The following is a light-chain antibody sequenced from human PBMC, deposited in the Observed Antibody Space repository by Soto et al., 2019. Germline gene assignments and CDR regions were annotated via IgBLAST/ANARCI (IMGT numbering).Light chain of an antibody. V-gene: IGLV2-8*01. CDR3: SSYAGSNNFVV. J-gene: IGLJ2*01. CDR1: SSDIGGYNY. Sequence: QSAPTQPPSASGSPGQSVTISCTGTSSDIGGYNYVSWYQQHPGTAPKLMIYEVSQRPSGVPDRFSGSKSGNTASLTVSGLQAEDEADYYCSSYAGSNNFVVFGGGTKLTVL. CDR2: EVS.